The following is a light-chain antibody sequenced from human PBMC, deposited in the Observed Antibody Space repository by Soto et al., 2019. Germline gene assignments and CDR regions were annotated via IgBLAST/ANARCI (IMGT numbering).Light chain of an antibody. CDR1: QVIYSW. CDR3: QQANSCPFT. V-gene: IGKV1-12*02. CDR2: AAS. Sequence: EIQVTQSQSSVSASVGDRVTITCRGRQVIYSWIAWYQQKPGRAPKLLIYAASSLQSGVPSRFSGSGSGTDFTLTISCLQPEDFATYYCQQANSCPFTFGQGTRLEIK. J-gene: IGKJ5*01.